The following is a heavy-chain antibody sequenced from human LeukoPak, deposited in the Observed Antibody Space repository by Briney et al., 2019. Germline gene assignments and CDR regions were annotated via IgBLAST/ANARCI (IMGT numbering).Heavy chain of an antibody. D-gene: IGHD2-2*01. CDR3: ARQAGSSSWTSFGY. CDR2: IYYSGST. CDR1: GGSISSSY. V-gene: IGHV4-59*08. Sequence: SETLSLTCTVSGGSISSSYWNWIRQPPGKGLEWIGYIYYSGSTNYNPSLKSRATISVDTSKNQFSLKLSSVTAADTAVYYCARQAGSSSWTSFGYWGQGTLVTVSS. J-gene: IGHJ4*02.